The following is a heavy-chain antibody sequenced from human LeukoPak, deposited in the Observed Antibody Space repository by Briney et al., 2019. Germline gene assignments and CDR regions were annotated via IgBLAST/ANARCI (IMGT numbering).Heavy chain of an antibody. CDR3: TKAGVVGAKAGFDN. D-gene: IGHD1-26*01. CDR2: ISSSGSTI. J-gene: IGHJ4*02. Sequence: GGSLRLSCAASGFTFSSYEMNWVRQAPGKGREWGAYISSSGSTIYYADSVKGRFTISRDNAKNSLYLQMNSLRAEDTAIYYCTKAGVVGAKAGFDNWGQGTLVTVSS. V-gene: IGHV3-48*03. CDR1: GFTFSSYE.